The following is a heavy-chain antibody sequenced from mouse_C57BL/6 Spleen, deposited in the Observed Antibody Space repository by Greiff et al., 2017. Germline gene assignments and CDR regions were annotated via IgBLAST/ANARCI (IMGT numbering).Heavy chain of an antibody. D-gene: IGHD1-1*01. Sequence: DVKLQESGAELVRPGASVKLSCTASGFNIKDDYMHWVKQRPEQGLEWIGWIDPENGDTEYASKFQGKATITADTSSNTDYLQLSSLTSEDTAVYYCTTMIYYGSSYYAMDYWGQGTSVTVSS. V-gene: IGHV14-4*01. CDR1: GFNIKDDY. CDR2: IDPENGDT. J-gene: IGHJ4*01. CDR3: TTMIYYGSSYYAMDY.